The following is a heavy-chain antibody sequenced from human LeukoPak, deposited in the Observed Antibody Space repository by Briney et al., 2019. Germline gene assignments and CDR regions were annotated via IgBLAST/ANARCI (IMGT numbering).Heavy chain of an antibody. CDR1: GFTFSSYS. J-gene: IGHJ4*02. D-gene: IGHD5-18*01. CDR3: AHARGYSYGNFDY. V-gene: IGHV3-21*04. CDR2: ISSSSSYI. Sequence: TGGSLRLSCAASGFTFSSYSMNWVRQAPGKGLEWVSSISSSSSYIYYADSVKGRFTISRDNAKNSLYLQMNSLGAEDTAVYYCAHARGYSYGNFDYWGQGTLVTVSS.